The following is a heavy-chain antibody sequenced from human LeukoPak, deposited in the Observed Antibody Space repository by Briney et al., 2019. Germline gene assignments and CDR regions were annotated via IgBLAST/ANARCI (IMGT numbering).Heavy chain of an antibody. Sequence: PGGSLRLTCAASGFTFSSYEMNWVRQAPGKGLEWVSYISSSGSTIYYADSVKGRFTISRDNDKNSLYLQMNSLRAEDTAVYYCARDNSQWLVRGIDYWGQGTLVTVSS. J-gene: IGHJ4*02. CDR3: ARDNSQWLVRGIDY. D-gene: IGHD6-19*01. V-gene: IGHV3-48*03. CDR1: GFTFSSYE. CDR2: ISSSGSTI.